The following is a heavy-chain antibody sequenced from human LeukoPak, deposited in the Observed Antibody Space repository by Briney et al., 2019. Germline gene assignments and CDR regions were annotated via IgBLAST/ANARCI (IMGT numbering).Heavy chain of an antibody. CDR3: ARPFYYDSSGYPPYYGMDV. CDR1: GYSFTSYW. D-gene: IGHD3-22*01. V-gene: IGHV5-51*01. Sequence: GESLKISCKGSGYSFTSYWIGWVRQMPGKGLEWMGIIYPGDSDTRYSPSFQGQVTISADKSIGTAYLQWSSLKASDTAMYYCARPFYYDSSGYPPYYGMDVWGQGTTVTVSS. J-gene: IGHJ6*02. CDR2: IYPGDSDT.